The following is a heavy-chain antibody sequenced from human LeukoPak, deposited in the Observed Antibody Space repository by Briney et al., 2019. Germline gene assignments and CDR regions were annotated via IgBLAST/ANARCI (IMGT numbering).Heavy chain of an antibody. CDR1: GGSFSGYY. Sequence: SETLSLTCAVYGGSFSGYYWSWIRQPPGKGLEWIGEINHSGSTNYNPSLKSRVTISVDTSKNQFSLKLSSVTAADTAVYYCARVFSYYYGMDVWGQGTTVTVSS. CDR3: ARVFSYYYGMDV. J-gene: IGHJ6*02. CDR2: INHSGST. V-gene: IGHV4-34*01.